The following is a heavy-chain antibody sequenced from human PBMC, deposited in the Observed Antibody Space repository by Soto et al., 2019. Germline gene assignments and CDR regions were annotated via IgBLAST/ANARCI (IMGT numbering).Heavy chain of an antibody. J-gene: IGHJ4*02. D-gene: IGHD3-10*01. CDR3: ARASASVRGVDHFDY. Sequence: PSDTLSLTCTVSGGSISSYYWSWIRQPPGKGLEWSGYIYYSGSTNYNPPLKSRVTISVDTSRNQFYRKRSSVTAADTAGYYCARASASVRGVDHFDYWGQGTLVTVSS. CDR1: GGSISSYY. V-gene: IGHV4-59*07. CDR2: IYYSGST.